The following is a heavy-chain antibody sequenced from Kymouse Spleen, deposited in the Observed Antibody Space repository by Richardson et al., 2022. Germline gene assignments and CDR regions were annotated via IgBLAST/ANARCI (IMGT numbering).Heavy chain of an antibody. J-gene: IGHJ6*02. CDR1: GGSFSGYY. CDR3: ARVAGTHSDYYYYGMDV. CDR2: INHSGST. D-gene: IGHD6-19*01. V-gene: IGHV4-34*01. Sequence: QVQLQQWGAGLLKPSETLSLTCAVYGGSFSGYYWSWIRQPPGKGLEWIGEINHSGSTNYNPSLKSRVTISVDTSKNQFSLKLSSVTAADTAVYYCARVAGTHSDYYYYGMDVWGQGTTVTVSS.